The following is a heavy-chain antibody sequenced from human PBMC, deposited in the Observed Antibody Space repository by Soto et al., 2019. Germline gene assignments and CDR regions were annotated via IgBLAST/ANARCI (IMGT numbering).Heavy chain of an antibody. Sequence: SETLSLTCAVYGGSFSGYYWSWIRQPPGKGLEWIGEINHSGSTNYNPSLKSRVTISVDTSKNQFSLKLSSVTAADTAVYYCARCLEGLCNYHYYRHSVPGQRTTVT. CDR2: INHSGST. D-gene: IGHD2-2*01. V-gene: IGHV4-34*01. CDR1: GGSFSGYY. J-gene: IGHJ6*01. CDR3: ARCLEGLCNYHYYRHSV.